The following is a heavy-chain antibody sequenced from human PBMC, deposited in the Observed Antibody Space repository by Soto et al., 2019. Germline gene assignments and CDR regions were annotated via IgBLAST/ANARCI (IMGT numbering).Heavy chain of an antibody. J-gene: IGHJ4*02. Sequence: GGSLRLSCAASGFTFSDAWMTWVRQAPGKGLEWVGRIKSKIDGGTTNYAAPVKGRFTISRDDSKNTLFLQMNSLKSEDTAVYYCTTDGHSAMSFVVYWGQATMVTL. CDR1: GFTFSDAW. CDR2: IKSKIDGGTT. V-gene: IGHV3-15*01. CDR3: TTDGHSAMSFVVY. D-gene: IGHD5-18*01.